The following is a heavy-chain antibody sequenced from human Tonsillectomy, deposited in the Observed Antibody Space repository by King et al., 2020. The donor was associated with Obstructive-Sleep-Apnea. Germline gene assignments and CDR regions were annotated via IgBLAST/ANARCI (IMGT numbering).Heavy chain of an antibody. J-gene: IGHJ4*02. CDR3: ARGSGWPQEYFDY. CDR2: IYYSGST. D-gene: IGHD6-19*01. V-gene: IGHV4-59*08. Sequence: VQLVESGPGLVKPSETLSLTCTVSGGSISSYYWSWIRQPPGKGLEWIGYIYYSGSTNYNPSLKSRVTISVDTSKNQFSLKLSSVTAADTAVYYCARGSGWPQEYFDYWGQGTLVTVSS. CDR1: GGSISSYY.